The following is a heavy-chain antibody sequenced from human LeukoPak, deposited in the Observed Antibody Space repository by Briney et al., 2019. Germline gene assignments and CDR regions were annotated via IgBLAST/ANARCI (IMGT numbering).Heavy chain of an antibody. CDR1: GGSISSHY. D-gene: IGHD5-24*01. J-gene: IGHJ4*02. Sequence: PSETLSLTCTVSGGSISSHYWSWIRQPAGKGLEWIGRIYTSGSTNQNPSLKSRVTMSVDTSKNQFSLKLSSLTAADTAVYYCARGGDGYAEYYFDYWGQGTLVTVSS. CDR3: ARGGDGYAEYYFDY. CDR2: IYTSGST. V-gene: IGHV4-4*07.